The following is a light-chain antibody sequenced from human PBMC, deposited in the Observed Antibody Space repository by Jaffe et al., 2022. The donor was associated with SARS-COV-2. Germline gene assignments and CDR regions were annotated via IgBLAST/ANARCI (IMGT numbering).Light chain of an antibody. V-gene: IGLV2-14*03. CDR2: DVN. Sequence: QSALTQPASVSGSPGQSITISCTGTSSDVGGYNLVSWYQQYPGKAPKPMIYDVNNRPSGVSNRFSGSKSGNTASLTISGLQAEDEADYYCSSYTSSNTLVFGTGTKVTVL. CDR1: SSDVGGYNL. CDR3: SSYTSSNTLV. J-gene: IGLJ1*01.